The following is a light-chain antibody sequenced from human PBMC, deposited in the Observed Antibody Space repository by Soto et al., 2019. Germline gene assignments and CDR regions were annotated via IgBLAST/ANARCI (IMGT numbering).Light chain of an antibody. V-gene: IGKV3-15*01. CDR2: GAS. CDR1: QSVSSN. CDR3: QQYNNWPPWT. J-gene: IGKJ2*02. Sequence: MTQSPATLSVSPGERATLSCRASQSVSSNLAWYQQKPGQAPRLLIYGASTRATGIPARFSGSGSGTEFTLTISSLQSEDFAVYYCQQYNNWPPWTFGQGTKLEIK.